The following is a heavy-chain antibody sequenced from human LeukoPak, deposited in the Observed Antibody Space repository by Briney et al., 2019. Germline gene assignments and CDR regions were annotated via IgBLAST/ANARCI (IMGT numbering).Heavy chain of an antibody. CDR2: INPSGGST. CDR1: GYTFTSYY. D-gene: IGHD2-21*02. CDR3: ARDFLDIVVVTASGYFDY. J-gene: IGHJ4*02. V-gene: IGHV1-46*01. Sequence: APVKVSCKASGYTFTSYYMHWVRQAPGQGLEWMGIINPSGGSTSYAQKFQGRVTMTRDTSTSTVYMELSSLRSEDTAVYYCARDFLDIVVVTASGYFDYWGQGTLVTVSS.